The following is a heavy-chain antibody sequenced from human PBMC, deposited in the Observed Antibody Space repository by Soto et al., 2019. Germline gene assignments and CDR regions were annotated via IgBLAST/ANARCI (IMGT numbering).Heavy chain of an antibody. Sequence: QVQLVESGGGVVQPGRSLRLSCAASGFTFSSYGMHWVRQAPGKGLEWVAVISYDGSNKDYEDSVKGRFTISRDNSKNTLYLQMNSLRAEDTAVYYCAKGPIWGRLGPDTVMVTAGMDVWGQGTTVTVSS. J-gene: IGHJ6*02. CDR3: AKGPIWGRLGPDTVMVTAGMDV. V-gene: IGHV3-30*18. CDR2: ISYDGSNK. CDR1: GFTFSSYG. D-gene: IGHD5-18*01.